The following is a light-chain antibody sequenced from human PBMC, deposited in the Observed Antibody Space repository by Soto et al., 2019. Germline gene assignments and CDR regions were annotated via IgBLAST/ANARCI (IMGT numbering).Light chain of an antibody. CDR1: SSDVGAYNY. J-gene: IGLJ2*01. V-gene: IGLV2-11*01. CDR3: CSYAGTSVLI. CDR2: DVT. Sequence: QSALTQPRSVSGSPGQSVTISCTGTSSDVGAYNYVSWYQHHPGRAPKLMICDVTQRPSGVPDRFSGSKSGNTASLSISGLQAEDEADYYCCSYAGTSVLIFGGGTTLTVL.